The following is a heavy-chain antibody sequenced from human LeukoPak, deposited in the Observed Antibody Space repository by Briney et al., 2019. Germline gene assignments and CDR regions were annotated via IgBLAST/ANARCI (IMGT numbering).Heavy chain of an antibody. D-gene: IGHD6-13*01. CDR2: TYTSGST. V-gene: IGHV4-4*07. Sequence: SETLSLTCTVSGGSISSYYWSWIRQPAGKGLEWIGRTYTSGSTNYNPSLKSRVTMSVDTSKNQFSLKLSSVTAADTAVYYCARDREYSSSWFAMDVWGKGTTVTVSS. CDR1: GGSISSYY. J-gene: IGHJ6*03. CDR3: ARDREYSSSWFAMDV.